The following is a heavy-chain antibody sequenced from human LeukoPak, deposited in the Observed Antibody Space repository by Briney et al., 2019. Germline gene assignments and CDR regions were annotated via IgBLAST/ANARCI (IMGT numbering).Heavy chain of an antibody. D-gene: IGHD2-8*01. V-gene: IGHV3-53*01. CDR1: GFIATSNY. CDR2: IYGGGNT. J-gene: IGHJ4*02. CDR3: ATGGRSGMAFDS. Sequence: PGGSLRLSCSFSGFIATSNYMAWVRQSPGKGLQWISFIYGGGNTPYADSVRDRFSISRDNSKSTLYLQMSSLRVEDTAVYYCATGGRSGMAFDSWGQGTLVTVSS.